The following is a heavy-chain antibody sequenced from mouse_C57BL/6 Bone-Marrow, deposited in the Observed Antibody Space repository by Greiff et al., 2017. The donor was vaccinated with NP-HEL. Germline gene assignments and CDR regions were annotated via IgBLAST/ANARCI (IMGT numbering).Heavy chain of an antibody. Sequence: EVKLVESGGGLVKPGGSLKLSCAASGFTFSDYGMHWVRQAPEKGLEWVAYISSGSSTIYYADTVKGRFTISRDNAKNTMFLQMTSLRSEDTAMYYGARPRTGVVAPRAMDYWGQGTSVTVSS. V-gene: IGHV5-17*01. J-gene: IGHJ4*01. CDR2: ISSGSSTI. CDR1: GFTFSDYG. D-gene: IGHD1-1*01. CDR3: ARPRTGVVAPRAMDY.